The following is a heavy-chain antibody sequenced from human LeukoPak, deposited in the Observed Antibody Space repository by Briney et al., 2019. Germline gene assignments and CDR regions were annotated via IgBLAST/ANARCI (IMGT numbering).Heavy chain of an antibody. CDR1: GYTFTHNY. V-gene: IGHV1-46*01. CDR2: INPSDGGT. Sequence: EASVKVSCKASGYTFTHNYMHWVRQAPGQGLEWMGIINPSDGGTNYAQKFQGRVTLTRDMSTSTVYMELSSLRSEDTAVYYCARDRGITVFGVVMDVWGKGTTVTVSS. D-gene: IGHD3-3*01. J-gene: IGHJ6*04. CDR3: ARDRGITVFGVVMDV.